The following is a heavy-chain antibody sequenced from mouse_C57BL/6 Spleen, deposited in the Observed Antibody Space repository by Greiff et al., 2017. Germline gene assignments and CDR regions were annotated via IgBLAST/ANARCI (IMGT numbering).Heavy chain of an antibody. CDR1: GYAFSSSW. J-gene: IGHJ2*01. CDR2: IYPGDGDT. Sequence: QVQLKESGPELVKPGASVQISCKASGYAFSSSWMNWVKQRPGTGLEWIGRIYPGDGDTTYNGTFKGKATLTADKSSSTAYMQHSSLTSEDSAVDFCARGLLFDYWGQGTTRTVAS. CDR3: ARGLLFDY. V-gene: IGHV1-82*01.